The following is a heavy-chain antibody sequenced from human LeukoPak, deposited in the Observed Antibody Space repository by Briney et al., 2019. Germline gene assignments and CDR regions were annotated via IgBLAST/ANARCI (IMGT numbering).Heavy chain of an antibody. CDR2: INHNGNVN. J-gene: IGHJ3*01. V-gene: IGHV3-7*03. CDR1: GFTLSTNA. D-gene: IGHD3-22*01. Sequence: GGSLRLSCLTSGFTLSTNAMSWVRQAPGKGLEWVASINHNGNVNYYVDSVKGRFTISRDNAKNSLYLQMNSLRAEDTAVYYCARGDYFDRAFDVWGQGTTVTVSS. CDR3: ARGDYFDRAFDV.